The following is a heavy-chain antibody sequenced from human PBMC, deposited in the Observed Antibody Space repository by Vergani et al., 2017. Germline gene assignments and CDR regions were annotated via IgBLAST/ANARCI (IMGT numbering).Heavy chain of an antibody. CDR2: IFSNDEK. J-gene: IGHJ4*02. CDR1: GFPPSIARRV. D-gene: IGHD3-22*01. CDR3: ARISAYYYEAPEFDY. V-gene: IGHV2-26*01. Sequence: QVTLKESGPVLVNPTGPPPLTCPFPGFPPSIARRVVSWSRQPPGKALEWLAHIFSNDEKSYSTSLKSRLTISKDTSKSQVVLTMTNMDPVDTATYYCARISAYYYEAPEFDYWGQGTLVTVSS.